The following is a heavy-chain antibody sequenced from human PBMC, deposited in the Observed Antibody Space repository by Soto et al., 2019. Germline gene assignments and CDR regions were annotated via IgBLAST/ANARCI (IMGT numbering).Heavy chain of an antibody. Sequence: EVQLLESGGGLVQPGGSLRLSCAASGFTFSSHAMSWVRQALGKGLEWVSGISGSGSNTYYADSVKGRFTISRDNSKNTLYLQMNSLRAEDTAVYFCAKRFTIFGVDKLSPDVDHWGQGTLVTVSS. D-gene: IGHD3-3*01. J-gene: IGHJ4*02. V-gene: IGHV3-23*01. CDR1: GFTFSSHA. CDR3: AKRFTIFGVDKLSPDVDH. CDR2: ISGSGSNT.